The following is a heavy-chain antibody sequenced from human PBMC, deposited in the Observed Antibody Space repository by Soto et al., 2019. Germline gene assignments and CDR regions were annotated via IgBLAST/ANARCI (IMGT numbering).Heavy chain of an antibody. J-gene: IGHJ5*02. CDR1: GGSISSYY. CDR2: IYYSGST. V-gene: IGHV4-59*08. D-gene: IGHD6-6*01. CDR3: ARTEDTREPHRIAARPVNWFDP. Sequence: SETLSLTCTVSGGSISSYYWSWIRQPPGKGLEWIGYIYYSGSTNYNPSLKSRVTISVDTSKNQFSLKLSSVTAADTAVDYCARTEDTREPHRIAARPVNWFDPWGQGTLVTVSS.